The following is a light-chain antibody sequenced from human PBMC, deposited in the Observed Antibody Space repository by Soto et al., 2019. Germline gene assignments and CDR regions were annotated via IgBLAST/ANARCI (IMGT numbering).Light chain of an antibody. V-gene: IGKV3-20*01. J-gene: IGKJ1*01. CDR2: GAS. CDR3: QQYGTTPGT. CDR1: QSISSTQ. Sequence: EIVLTQSPDTLSLSPGERATLSSRASQSISSTQLVWYQQKPGQAPTLLIFGASSRATGIPDRFSGSGSGTDFTLTISGLQPEDFAVYYCQQYGTTPGTFGQGTKVEIK.